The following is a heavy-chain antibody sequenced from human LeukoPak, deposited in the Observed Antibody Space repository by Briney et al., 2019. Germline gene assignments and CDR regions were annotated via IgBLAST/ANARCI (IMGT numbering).Heavy chain of an antibody. CDR1: GFTFSNAW. D-gene: IGHD6-13*01. Sequence: PGGSLRLSCAASGFTFSNAWMSWVRQAPGKGLEWVGRIKSKTDGGTTDYAAPVKGRFTISRDDSKNTLYLQMNSLKTEDTAVYYCTTANSAAINYYYYYMDVWGKGTTVTISS. CDR3: TTANSAAINYYYYYMDV. V-gene: IGHV3-15*01. J-gene: IGHJ6*03. CDR2: IKSKTDGGTT.